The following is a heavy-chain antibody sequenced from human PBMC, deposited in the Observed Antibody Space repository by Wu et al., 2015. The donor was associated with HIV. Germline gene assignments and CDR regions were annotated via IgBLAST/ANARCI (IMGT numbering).Heavy chain of an antibody. CDR2: SATQNGNR. V-gene: IGHV1-18*01. D-gene: IGHD3-22*01. Sequence: VQLVQSGGEVKKPGASVKVACKSSGYIFSVFWCPLGATRPLEKGLSGWDGSATQNGNRKYAQKFQGRVTMTTETSSSTAYMELRSLRSEDTAVYFCARGHYYDTSSSPIYWGPGTGSPSPQ. J-gene: IGHJ4*02. CDR3: ARGHYYDTSSSPIY. CDR1: GYIFSVFW.